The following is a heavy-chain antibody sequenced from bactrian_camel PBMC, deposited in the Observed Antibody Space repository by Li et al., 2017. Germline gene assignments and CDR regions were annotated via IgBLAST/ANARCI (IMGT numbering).Heavy chain of an antibody. Sequence: HVQLVESGGGLVQAGGSLNLSCAATGKTNVLNCMGWFRQAPGKEREGVAALDTDDSTSYAASVKGRFTISRDNANNTLYLQMNSLKPEDSALYYCAADPSVFPVCRIGVMRTDYRGQGTQVTVS. J-gene: IGHJ4*01. CDR3: AADPSVFPVCRIGVMRTDY. CDR1: GKTNVLNC. CDR2: LDTDDST. V-gene: IGHV3S53*01.